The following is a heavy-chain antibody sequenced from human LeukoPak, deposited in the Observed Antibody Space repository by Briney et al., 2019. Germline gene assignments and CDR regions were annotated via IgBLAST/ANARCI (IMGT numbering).Heavy chain of an antibody. Sequence: SETLSLTCTVSGGPISSYYWSWIRQPAGKGLEWIGRIYTSGSTNYNPSLKSRVTISVDTSKNQFSLKLSSVTAADTAVYYCAREGYGDYVRPFDYWGQGTLVTVSS. CDR1: GGPISSYY. J-gene: IGHJ4*02. CDR2: IYTSGST. D-gene: IGHD4-17*01. CDR3: AREGYGDYVRPFDY. V-gene: IGHV4-4*07.